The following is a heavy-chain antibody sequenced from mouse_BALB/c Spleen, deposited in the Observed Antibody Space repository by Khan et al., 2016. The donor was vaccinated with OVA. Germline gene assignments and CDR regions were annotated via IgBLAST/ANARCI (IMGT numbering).Heavy chain of an antibody. J-gene: IGHJ3*01. D-gene: IGHD1-2*01. CDR1: GYTFSDYY. V-gene: IGHV1-77*01. Sequence: QVRLQQSGAELARPGASVKLSCKASGYTFSDYYINWVKQRTGQGLEWIGEISPGSGATYYTEKLKGKATLTEDKSSSTAYMQLSSLTAEASAVYFCARRNYFGYTFAYWGQGTLVTVSA. CDR2: ISPGSGAT. CDR3: ARRNYFGYTFAY.